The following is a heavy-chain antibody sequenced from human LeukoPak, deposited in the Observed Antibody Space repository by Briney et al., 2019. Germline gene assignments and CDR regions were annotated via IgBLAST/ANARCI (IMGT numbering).Heavy chain of an antibody. CDR2: ISAYNGNT. J-gene: IGHJ4*02. CDR3: ARYRRGRIAAAGTIIDY. D-gene: IGHD6-13*01. Sequence: ASVKVSCKASGYTFTSYGISWVRQAPGQGLEWMGWISAYNGNTNYAQKLQGRVTMTTDTSTSTAYMELRSLRSEDTAVYYCARYRRGRIAAAGTIIDYWGQGTLVTVSS. CDR1: GYTFTSYG. V-gene: IGHV1-18*01.